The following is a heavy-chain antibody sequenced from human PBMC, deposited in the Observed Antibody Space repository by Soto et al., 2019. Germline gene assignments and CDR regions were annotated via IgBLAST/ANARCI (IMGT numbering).Heavy chain of an antibody. V-gene: IGHV3-23*01. CDR1: GFTFSSYA. CDR2: ISGSGGST. J-gene: IGHJ4*02. Sequence: EVQLLESGGGLVQPGGSLRLSCAASGFTFSSYAMSWVRQAPGKGLEWVSAISGSGGSTYYADYVKGRFTISRDNSKNTLYLQMNSLRDEDTAVYYCAKEYEYSSGWERIDYWGQGTLVTVSS. D-gene: IGHD6-19*01. CDR3: AKEYEYSSGWERIDY.